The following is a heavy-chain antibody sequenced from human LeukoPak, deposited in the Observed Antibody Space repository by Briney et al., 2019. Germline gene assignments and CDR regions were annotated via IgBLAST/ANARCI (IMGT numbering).Heavy chain of an antibody. V-gene: IGHV1-18*01. D-gene: IGHD4-23*01. J-gene: IGHJ4*02. CDR2: ISGYTGNT. CDR3: ARSEGGNLWNYFDY. CDR1: RYXFTNSG. Sequence: ASVKVSCKASRYXFTNSGISWVRQAPGQGLEWMGWISGYTGNTNYAPKFQGRVTMTTGTSTSTAHMELRSLRSDDTAVYYCARSEGGNLWNYFDYWGQGTVVTVSS.